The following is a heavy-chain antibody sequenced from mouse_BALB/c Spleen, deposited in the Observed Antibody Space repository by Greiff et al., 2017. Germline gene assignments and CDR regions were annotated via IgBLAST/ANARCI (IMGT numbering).Heavy chain of an antibody. CDR1: GFTFSSYA. J-gene: IGHJ4*01. CDR2: ISSGGSYT. Sequence: EVKLMESGGGLVKPGGSLKLSCAASGFTFSSYAMSWVRQSPEKRLEWVAEISSGGSYTYYPDTVTGRFTISRDNAKNTLYLEMSSLRSEDTAMYYCASSSYAMDYWGQGTSVTVSS. D-gene: IGHD1-1*01. CDR3: ASSSYAMDY. V-gene: IGHV5-9-4*01.